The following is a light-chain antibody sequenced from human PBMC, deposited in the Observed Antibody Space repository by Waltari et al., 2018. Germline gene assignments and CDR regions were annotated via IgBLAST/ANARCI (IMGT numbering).Light chain of an antibody. CDR3: SSYTSTNTHVV. V-gene: IGLV2-14*03. Sequence: QSTLTQPASVSGSRGQAITITCTGTRSDICGYDFGYWYQQFPGKAPQLIIYDVNHRPSGGSDRFSGFKSGNTASLTISGLQTEDEAEYFCSSYTSTNTHVVFGGGTKLTVL. CDR1: RSDICGYDF. CDR2: DVN. J-gene: IGLJ2*01.